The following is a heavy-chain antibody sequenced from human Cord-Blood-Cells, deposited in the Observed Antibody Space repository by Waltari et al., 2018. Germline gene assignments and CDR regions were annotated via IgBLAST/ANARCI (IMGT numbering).Heavy chain of an antibody. CDR2: INPNSGGT. CDR3: VRVVRGPYYYYGMDV. D-gene: IGHD3-10*01. J-gene: IGHJ6*02. Sequence: QVQLVQSGAEVKKPGASVKVSCKASGYTFTGYYMHWVRQAPGQGLEGMGWINPNSGGTNYAQKFQGRVTMTRDTSISTAYMELSSLRSDDTAVYYCVRVVRGPYYYYGMDVWGQGATVTVSS. CDR1: GYTFTGYY. V-gene: IGHV1-2*02.